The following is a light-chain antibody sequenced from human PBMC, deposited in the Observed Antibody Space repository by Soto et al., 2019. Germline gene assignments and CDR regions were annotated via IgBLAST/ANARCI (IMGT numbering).Light chain of an antibody. V-gene: IGKV1-27*01. CDR1: QAISNY. CDR3: QKFNAVPT. J-gene: IGKJ4*01. Sequence: DIQMTQSPSSLSASVGDRVTSTCRASQAISNYLAWYQQKPGKGPTLLIYAASTLQSGVPSRFSVSGSGTDFTLTISSLQPEDAATYYCQKFNAVPTFGGGTKVEI. CDR2: AAS.